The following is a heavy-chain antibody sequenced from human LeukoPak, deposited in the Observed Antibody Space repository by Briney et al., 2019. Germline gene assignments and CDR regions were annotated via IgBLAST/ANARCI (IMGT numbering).Heavy chain of an antibody. CDR2: ISNSSSYT. Sequence: GGSLRLSCAASGFTFSDYYMSWIRQAPGKGLEWVSHISNSSSYTNYADSVKGRFTISRDNAKNSLYLQMNNLRAEDTAVYYCARDSSGGISDYWGQGTLVTVSS. D-gene: IGHD4-23*01. CDR3: ARDSSGGISDY. V-gene: IGHV3-11*06. CDR1: GFTFSDYY. J-gene: IGHJ4*02.